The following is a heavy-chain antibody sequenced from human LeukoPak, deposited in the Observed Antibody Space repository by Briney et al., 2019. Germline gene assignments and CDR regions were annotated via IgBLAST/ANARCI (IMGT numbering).Heavy chain of an antibody. CDR3: ARGPYDFWTLNWFDP. Sequence: PSETLSLTCSVSGASISSWYWNWIRQSAEKGLEWIGHISISGSTRYNPSLRSRVTMSLDTSKNQFSLKLSSVTAADTAVYYCARGPYDFWTLNWFDPWGQGTLVTVSS. D-gene: IGHD3-3*01. CDR1: GASISSWY. CDR2: ISISGST. J-gene: IGHJ5*02. V-gene: IGHV4-4*07.